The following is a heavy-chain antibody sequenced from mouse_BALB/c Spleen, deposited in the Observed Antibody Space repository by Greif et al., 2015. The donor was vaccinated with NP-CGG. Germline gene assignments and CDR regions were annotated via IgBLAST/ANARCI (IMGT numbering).Heavy chain of an antibody. D-gene: IGHD1-1*01. J-gene: IGHJ3*01. Sequence: QVQLKQSGAELAKPGASVKLSCKASGYTFTSYYMYWVKQRPGQGLEWIGGINPSNGGTNFNEKFKSKAILTVDKSSSTAYMQLSSLTSEDSAVYYCTRSPVGPWFAYWGQGTLVTVSA. CDR3: TRSPVGPWFAY. CDR2: INPSNGGT. CDR1: GYTFTSYY. V-gene: IGHV1S81*02.